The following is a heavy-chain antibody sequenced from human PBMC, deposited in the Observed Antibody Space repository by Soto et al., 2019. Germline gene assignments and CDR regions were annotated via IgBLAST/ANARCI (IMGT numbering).Heavy chain of an antibody. CDR1: GYTLTSYD. Sequence: GASVKVSCKASGYTLTSYDVYWVRQATGQGLEWMGWMNPNSGNTAYAQKFQGRVTMTRNPSISTAYMELSSLRSEDTAVYYCARGNETDCTGTSCYKTGAFDIWGQGTMVTVSS. CDR3: ARGNETDCTGTSCYKTGAFDI. D-gene: IGHD2-2*02. J-gene: IGHJ3*02. V-gene: IGHV1-8*01. CDR2: MNPNSGNT.